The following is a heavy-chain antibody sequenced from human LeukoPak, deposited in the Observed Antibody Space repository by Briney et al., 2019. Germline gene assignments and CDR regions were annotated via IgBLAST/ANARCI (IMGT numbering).Heavy chain of an antibody. J-gene: IGHJ3*02. CDR1: GFTFSSYW. D-gene: IGHD1-14*01. V-gene: IGHV3-74*01. Sequence: GGSLRLSCAASGFTFSSYWIHWVRQAPGKGLAWVSRIDNDGSDTIFADSVKGRFTLSRDNAKNTVYLQMNSLRAGDTAVYYCARGGFHHGFDIWGQGTLVTVSS. CDR2: IDNDGSDT. CDR3: ARGGFHHGFDI.